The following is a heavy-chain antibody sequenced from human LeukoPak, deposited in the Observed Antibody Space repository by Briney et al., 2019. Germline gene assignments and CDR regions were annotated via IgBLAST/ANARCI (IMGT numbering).Heavy chain of an antibody. CDR2: IIPIFGTA. D-gene: IGHD6-19*01. CDR1: GGTFSSYA. V-gene: IGHV1-69*05. CDR3: ARHSSGWYLDDY. Sequence: ASVKVSCKASGGTFSSYAIGWVRQAPGQGLEWMGGIIPIFGTANYAQKFQGRVTITTDESTSTAYMELSSLRSEDTAVYYCARHSSGWYLDDYWGQGTLVTVSS. J-gene: IGHJ4*02.